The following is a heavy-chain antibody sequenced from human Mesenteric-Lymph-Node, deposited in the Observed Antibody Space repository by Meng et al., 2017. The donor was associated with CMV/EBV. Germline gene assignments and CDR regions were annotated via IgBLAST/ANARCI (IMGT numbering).Heavy chain of an antibody. CDR1: GGSFSGYY. Sequence: QVQLQKVGPGLLKLSDTLSLTCAVYGGSFSGYYWSWIRQTPGKGLEWIGEINHSGSTNYNPSLKSRVTISVDTSKNQFSLKLSSVTAADTAVYYCARHQRWLKSEGGFNYWGQGTLVTVSS. CDR3: ARHQRWLKSEGGFNY. J-gene: IGHJ4*02. D-gene: IGHD4-23*01. CDR2: INHSGST. V-gene: IGHV4-34*01.